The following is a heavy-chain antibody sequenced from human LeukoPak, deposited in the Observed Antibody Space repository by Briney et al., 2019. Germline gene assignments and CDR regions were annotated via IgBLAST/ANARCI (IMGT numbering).Heavy chain of an antibody. D-gene: IGHD4-11*01. CDR1: GFTFSSYA. Sequence: GRSLRLSCAASGFTFSSYAMHWVRQAPGKGLEWVAVISYDGSNKYYADSVKGRFTISRDNSKNTLYLQMNSLRAEDTAVYYCARFPYSNYVEGFDYWGQGTLVTVSS. J-gene: IGHJ4*02. V-gene: IGHV3-30-3*01. CDR2: ISYDGSNK. CDR3: ARFPYSNYVEGFDY.